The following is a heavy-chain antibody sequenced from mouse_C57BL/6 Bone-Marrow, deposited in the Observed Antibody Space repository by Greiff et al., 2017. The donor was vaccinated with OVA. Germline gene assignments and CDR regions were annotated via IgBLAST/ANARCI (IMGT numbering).Heavy chain of an antibody. V-gene: IGHV3-6*01. D-gene: IGHD1-1*01. CDR1: GYSITSGYY. Sequence: VQLKESGPGLVKPSQSLSLTCSVTGYSITSGYYWNWIRQFPGNKLEWMGYISYDGSNNYNPSLKNRISITRDTSKNQFFLKLNSVTTEDTATYYCARDPYGSRRDYWGQGTTLTVSS. CDR2: ISYDGSN. CDR3: ARDPYGSRRDY. J-gene: IGHJ2*01.